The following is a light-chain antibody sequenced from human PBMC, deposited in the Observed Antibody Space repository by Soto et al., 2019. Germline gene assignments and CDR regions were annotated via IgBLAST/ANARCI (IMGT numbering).Light chain of an antibody. CDR2: DAS. CDR3: QQFHYWWT. Sequence: EILLTQSHATLTVSPGERANLSCGGSQSIRSNLAWYQQKPGQVPRLLIHDASTRATGIPARLSGSGSGTEFTLTISSPHSEDFAFYYCQQFHYWWTFGQGTKVDIK. J-gene: IGKJ1*01. V-gene: IGKV3-15*01. CDR1: QSIRSN.